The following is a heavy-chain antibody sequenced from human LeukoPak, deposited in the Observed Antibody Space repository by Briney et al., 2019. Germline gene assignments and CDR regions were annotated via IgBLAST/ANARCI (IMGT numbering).Heavy chain of an antibody. CDR3: ARDVSYGSGSYYFDY. CDR2: ISAHNGNT. J-gene: IGHJ4*02. V-gene: IGHV1-18*01. D-gene: IGHD3-10*01. CDR1: GYSFISYG. Sequence: ASVKVSCKASGYSFISYGISWVRQAPGQGLEWMGWISAHNGNTNYAQKLQGRVTMTTDTSTSTAYMELRSLRSDDTAVYYCARDVSYGSGSYYFDYWGQGTLVTVSS.